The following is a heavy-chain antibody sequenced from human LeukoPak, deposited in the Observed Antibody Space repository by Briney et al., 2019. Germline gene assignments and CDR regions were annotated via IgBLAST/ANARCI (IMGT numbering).Heavy chain of an antibody. Sequence: ASVKVSCKASGYTFTSYYMHWVRQAPGQGLEWMGIINPSGGSTSYAQKFQGRVTITADESTSTAYMELSSLRSEDTAVYYCAREGNAGYSSSWYTPPSNWGQGTLVTVSS. J-gene: IGHJ4*02. CDR3: AREGNAGYSSSWYTPPSN. CDR1: GYTFTSYY. V-gene: IGHV1-46*01. D-gene: IGHD6-13*01. CDR2: INPSGGST.